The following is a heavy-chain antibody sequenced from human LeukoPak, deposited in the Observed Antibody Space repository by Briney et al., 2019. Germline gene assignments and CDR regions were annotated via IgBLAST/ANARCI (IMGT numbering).Heavy chain of an antibody. CDR1: GGTFSSYA. J-gene: IGHJ6*03. Sequence: ASVKVSCKASGGTFSSYAISWVRQAPGQGLEWMGGIIPIFGTANYAQKFQGRVTITTDESTSTAYMELSSLRSEDTAVYYCARVSYDFWSEHGGDYYYYMDVWGKGTTVTVSS. V-gene: IGHV1-69*05. D-gene: IGHD3-3*01. CDR2: IIPIFGTA. CDR3: ARVSYDFWSEHGGDYYYYMDV.